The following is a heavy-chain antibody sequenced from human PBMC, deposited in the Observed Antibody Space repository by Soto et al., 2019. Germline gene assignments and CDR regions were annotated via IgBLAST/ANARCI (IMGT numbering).Heavy chain of an antibody. V-gene: IGHV1-2*04. Sequence: ASVKVSGKASGYTFTGYYMHWVRQAPGQGLEWMGWINPNSGGTNYAQKFQGWVTMTRDTSISTAYMELSRLRSDDTAVYYCARSPRYYYDSSGLSREGNWFDPWGQGTLVTVSS. CDR3: ARSPRYYYDSSGLSREGNWFDP. CDR1: GYTFTGYY. CDR2: INPNSGGT. J-gene: IGHJ5*02. D-gene: IGHD3-22*01.